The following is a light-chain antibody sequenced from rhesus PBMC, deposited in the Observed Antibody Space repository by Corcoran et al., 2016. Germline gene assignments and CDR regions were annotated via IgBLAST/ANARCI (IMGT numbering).Light chain of an antibody. J-gene: IGKJ1*01. CDR2: KAS. Sequence: DIQMTQSPSSLSASVGETVTITCRASQGISSWLAWYQQKPGKAPKLLSYKASSLQSGVPSRFSGSGSGTDFTLTISSLQSEDVATYYCQQHSSRPWTFGQGTKVEIK. CDR3: QQHSSRPWT. CDR1: QGISSW. V-gene: IGKV1-22*01.